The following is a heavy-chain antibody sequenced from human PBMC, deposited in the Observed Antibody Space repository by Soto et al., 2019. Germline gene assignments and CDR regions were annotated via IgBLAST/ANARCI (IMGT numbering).Heavy chain of an antibody. D-gene: IGHD1-26*01. CDR2: ISGSGGST. J-gene: IGHJ4*02. Sequence: GGSLRLSCAASGFTFSSYAMSWVRQAPGKGLEWVSAISGSGGSTYYADSVKGRFTISRDNSKNTLYLQMNSLRAEDTAVYYCAKDSSLVGATPNDYWGQGTLVIVSS. V-gene: IGHV3-23*01. CDR1: GFTFSSYA. CDR3: AKDSSLVGATPNDY.